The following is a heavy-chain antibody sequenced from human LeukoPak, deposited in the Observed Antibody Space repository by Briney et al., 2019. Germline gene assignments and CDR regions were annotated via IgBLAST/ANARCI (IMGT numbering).Heavy chain of an antibody. CDR1: GGSISSGDYY. V-gene: IGHV4-30-4*01. CDR3: ARAADAALDY. J-gene: IGHJ4*02. D-gene: IGHD6-25*01. Sequence: SETLSLTCTVSGGSISSGDYYWSWIRQPPGKGLEWIGYIYYSGSTYYNPSLKSRVTISVDTSKSQFSLKLSSVTAADTAVYYCARAADAALDYWGQGTLVTVSS. CDR2: IYYSGST.